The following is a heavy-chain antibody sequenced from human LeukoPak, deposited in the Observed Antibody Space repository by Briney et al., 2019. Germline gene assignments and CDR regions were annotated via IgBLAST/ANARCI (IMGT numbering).Heavy chain of an antibody. CDR2: IYSGGTT. CDR3: ATHSSVYYYYY. J-gene: IGHJ4*02. Sequence: GGSLRLSCAASGFTVSSNYMTWVRQAPGKGLEWVSVIYSGGTTYYADSVKGRYTISRNNSKNTLSLQMNSLRAEDTAVYYCATHSSVYYYYYWGKGTLVTASS. V-gene: IGHV3-66*02. D-gene: IGHD3-22*01. CDR1: GFTVSSNY.